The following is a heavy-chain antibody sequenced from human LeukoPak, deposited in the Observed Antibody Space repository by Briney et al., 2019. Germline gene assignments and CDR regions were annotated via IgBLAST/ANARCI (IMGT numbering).Heavy chain of an antibody. CDR3: AGEPSVFGVAPLDY. J-gene: IGHJ4*02. CDR2: INPNSGGT. CDR1: GYTFTGYY. V-gene: IGHV1-2*02. Sequence: ASVKVSCKASGYTFTGYYMHWVRQAPGQGLEWMGWINPNSGGTNYAQKFQGRVTMTRDTSISTAYMELSRLRSDDTAVYYCAGEPSVFGVAPLDYWGQGTLVTVSS. D-gene: IGHD3-3*01.